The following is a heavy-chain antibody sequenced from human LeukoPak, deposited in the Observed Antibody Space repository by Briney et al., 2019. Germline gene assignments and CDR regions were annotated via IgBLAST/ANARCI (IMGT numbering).Heavy chain of an antibody. V-gene: IGHV3-48*03. CDR1: GFTFSSYE. J-gene: IGHJ4*02. CDR2: ISSSGSTI. CDR3: ARDPYCTNGVCWTEFDY. Sequence: PGGSLRLSCAASGFTFSSYEMNWVRQAPGKGLEWVSYISSSGSTIYYADSVKGRFTISRDNGKKSLYLQMNSLRVEDTAVYYCARDPYCTNGVCWTEFDYWGQGTLVTVSS. D-gene: IGHD2-8*01.